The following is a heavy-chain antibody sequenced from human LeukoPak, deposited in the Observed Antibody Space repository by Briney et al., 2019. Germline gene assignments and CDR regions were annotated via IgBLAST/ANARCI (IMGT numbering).Heavy chain of an antibody. V-gene: IGHV4-34*01. CDR1: GGSFSGYY. CDR3: ARGDQDILTGWGPYYF. Sequence: SETLSLTCAVYGGSFSGYYWSWIRQPPGKGLEWIGEINHSGSTNYNPSLKSRVTISVDTSKNQFSLKLSSVTAADTAVYYCARGDQDILTGWGPYYFWGQGTLVTVSS. J-gene: IGHJ4*02. CDR2: INHSGST. D-gene: IGHD3-9*01.